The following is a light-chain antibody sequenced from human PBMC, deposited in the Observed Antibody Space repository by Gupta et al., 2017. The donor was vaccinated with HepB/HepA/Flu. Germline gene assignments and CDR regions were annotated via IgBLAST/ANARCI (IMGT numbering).Light chain of an antibody. CDR1: QGISNY. CDR3: QQGDYSPRT. Sequence: DIQLTQSPSFLSASVGDSVTITCRASQGISNYLAWYQQRPGKARNLLIYAASTLQSGVPSRFSGSGSGTEFTLSISRRQPEDFAKYYCQQGDYSPRTFGQGTKVEIK. V-gene: IGKV1-9*01. J-gene: IGKJ1*01. CDR2: AAS.